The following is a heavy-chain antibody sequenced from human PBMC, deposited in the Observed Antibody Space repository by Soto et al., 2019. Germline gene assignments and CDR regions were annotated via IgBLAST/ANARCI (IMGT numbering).Heavy chain of an antibody. V-gene: IGHV3-64D*06. CDR2: ISRNGGST. D-gene: IGHD2-2*01. J-gene: IGHJ4*02. CDR3: LKLRRGSDIVVVPAASALDY. Sequence: GSLRLSCLASGLTCSSYAMHWVRQAPGKWLGCVSTISRNGGSTNNADSVKGRCTITRDNSKNTLYLQMSSLRAEDTAVYYCLKLRRGSDIVVVPAASALDYWGQGTLVTVSS. CDR1: GLTCSSYA.